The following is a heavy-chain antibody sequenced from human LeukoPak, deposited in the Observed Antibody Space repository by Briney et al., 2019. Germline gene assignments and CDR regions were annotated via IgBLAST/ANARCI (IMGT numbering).Heavy chain of an antibody. D-gene: IGHD4-17*01. CDR3: ARCRTTVTAMPGY. Sequence: GRSLRLSCAASGFTFSSYCMSWVRQAPGKGLEWVANINKDEGEKYYVDSVKGRFTISRDNAKNSLYLQMNSLRAEDTAVYYCARCRTTVTAMPGYWGQGTLVTVSS. V-gene: IGHV3-7*03. CDR1: GFTFSSYC. CDR2: INKDEGEK. J-gene: IGHJ4*02.